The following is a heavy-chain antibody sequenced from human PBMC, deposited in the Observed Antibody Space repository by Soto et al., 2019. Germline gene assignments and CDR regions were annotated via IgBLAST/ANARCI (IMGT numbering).Heavy chain of an antibody. Sequence: PSETLSLTCTVSGGSISSGGYYWSWIRQHPGKGLEWIGYIYYSGSTYYNPSLKSRVTISVDTSKNQFSLKLSSVTAADTAVYYCARVVVVVAATRNHRFDPWGQGTLATVYS. CDR2: IYYSGST. D-gene: IGHD2-15*01. CDR3: ARVVVVVAATRNHRFDP. CDR1: GGSISSGGYY. V-gene: IGHV4-31*03. J-gene: IGHJ5*02.